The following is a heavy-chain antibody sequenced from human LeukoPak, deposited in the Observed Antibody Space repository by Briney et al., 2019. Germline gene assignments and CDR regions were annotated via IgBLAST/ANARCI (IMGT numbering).Heavy chain of an antibody. Sequence: SETLSLTCAVSGGSISSGGYSWSWIRQPPGKGLEWIGYIYHSGSTYYNPSLKSRVTISVDTSKNQFSLKLSSVTAADTAVYYCARDRGAGITGNYFDYWGQGTLVTVSS. CDR1: GGSISSGGYS. CDR2: IYHSGST. V-gene: IGHV4-30-2*01. CDR3: ARDRGAGITGNYFDY. J-gene: IGHJ4*02. D-gene: IGHD1-20*01.